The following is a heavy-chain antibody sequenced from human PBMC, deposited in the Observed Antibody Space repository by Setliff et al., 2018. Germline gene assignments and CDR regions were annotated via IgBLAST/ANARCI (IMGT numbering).Heavy chain of an antibody. CDR2: INHSGST. V-gene: IGHV4-34*01. CDR3: AKGPDSSGYQGWFDP. Sequence: LSLTCAVYGGSFSGYYWSWIRQPPGKGLEWIGEINHSGSTNYNPSLKSRVTISVDTSKNQFSLKLSSVTAADTAVYYCAKGPDSSGYQGWFDPWGQGTLVTVSS. CDR1: GGSFSGYY. D-gene: IGHD3-22*01. J-gene: IGHJ5*02.